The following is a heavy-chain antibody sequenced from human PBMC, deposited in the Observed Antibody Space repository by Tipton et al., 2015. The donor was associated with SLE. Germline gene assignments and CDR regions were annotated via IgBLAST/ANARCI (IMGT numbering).Heavy chain of an antibody. V-gene: IGHV3-33*08. CDR3: ARGVDYGTGSDF. CDR1: GFSFSSHA. D-gene: IGHD4/OR15-4a*01. CDR2: VWFDGGNK. J-gene: IGHJ3*01. Sequence: SLRLSCAAFGFSFSSHAMHWVRQAPGKGLEWVAVVWFDGGNKYYPDSVKGRFTISRDNSKNTLYLQMNSLRAEDTALYYCARGVDYGTGSDFWGQGTMVTVSS.